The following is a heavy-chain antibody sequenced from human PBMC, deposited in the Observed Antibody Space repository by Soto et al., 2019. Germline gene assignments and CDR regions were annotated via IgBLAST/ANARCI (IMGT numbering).Heavy chain of an antibody. CDR2: FDPEDGET. CDR3: ATDLLHDYSNYGRFDP. D-gene: IGHD4-4*01. J-gene: IGHJ5*02. V-gene: IGHV1-24*01. CDR1: GYTLTELS. Sequence: ASVKVSCKVSGYTLTELSMHWVRQAPGKGLEWMGGFDPEDGETIYAQKFQGRVTMTEDTSTDTAYMELSSLRSEDAAVYYCATDLLHDYSNYGRFDPWGQGTLVTVSS.